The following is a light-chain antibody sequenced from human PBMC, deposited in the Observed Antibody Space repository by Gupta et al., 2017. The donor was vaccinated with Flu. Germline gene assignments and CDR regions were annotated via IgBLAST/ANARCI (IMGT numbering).Light chain of an antibody. J-gene: IGKJ4*01. CDR3: QQYNSYPLT. Sequence: RVTIPCRASQSISSWLAWYQHKPGNAPKLLIYKASRLDSGVPSRFSGSGSVTEFTLTISSLQPVDFATYYCQQYNSYPLTFGGGTKVEIK. CDR1: QSISSW. V-gene: IGKV1-5*03. CDR2: KAS.